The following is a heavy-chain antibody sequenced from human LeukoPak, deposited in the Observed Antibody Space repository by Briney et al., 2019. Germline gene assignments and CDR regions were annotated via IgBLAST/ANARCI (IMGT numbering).Heavy chain of an antibody. CDR2: ISWNSGSI. J-gene: IGHJ4*02. CDR3: AKDLSYYYGSGLDY. Sequence: PGGSLRLSCAASGFTFDDYAMHWVRQAPGKGLEWVSGISWNSGSIGYADSVKGRFTISRDNAKNSLYLQMNSLRAEDTALYYCAKDLSYYYGSGLDYWGQGTLVTVSS. D-gene: IGHD3-10*01. CDR1: GFTFDDYA. V-gene: IGHV3-9*01.